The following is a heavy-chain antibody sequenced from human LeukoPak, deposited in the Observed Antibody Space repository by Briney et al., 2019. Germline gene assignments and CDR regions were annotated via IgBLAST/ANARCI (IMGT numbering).Heavy chain of an antibody. CDR3: ASHNSAWGYFDY. CDR2: KYYSGST. CDR1: GGSISSSSYY. J-gene: IGHJ4*02. D-gene: IGHD6-19*01. Sequence: SETLSLTCTVSGGSISSSSYYWGWIRQPPGKGLQLIGSKYYSGSTYYNPSLKSRFTISVDTSKNQFSLKLSSVTVADTAVYYCASHNSAWGYFDYWGQGTLVTVSS. V-gene: IGHV4-39*01.